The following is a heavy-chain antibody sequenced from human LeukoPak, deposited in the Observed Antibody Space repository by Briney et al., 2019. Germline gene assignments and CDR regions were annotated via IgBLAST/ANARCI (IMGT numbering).Heavy chain of an antibody. CDR3: ARGPVYYYDSSVTIDY. D-gene: IGHD3-22*01. Sequence: GASVKVSCKASGYTFTSYYMHWVRQAPGQGLEWMGIIDPSGVSTTYAQKFQGRVTMTRDTSISTAYMELSRLRSDDTAVYYCARGPVYYYDSSVTIDYWGQGTLVTVSS. CDR2: IDPSGVST. CDR1: GYTFTSYY. J-gene: IGHJ4*02. V-gene: IGHV1-46*01.